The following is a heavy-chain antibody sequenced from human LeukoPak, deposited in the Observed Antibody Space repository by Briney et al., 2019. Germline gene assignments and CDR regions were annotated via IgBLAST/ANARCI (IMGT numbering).Heavy chain of an antibody. CDR2: IYHSGTT. V-gene: IGHV4-59*01. CDR3: ARAPGVGGGPVAGTNWFDP. Sequence: PSETLSLTGTVSGGSMSSYYWSWIRQPPGKGLEWIGYIYHSGTTNYNPSLKSQVTISVDKSKKQFSLKLNAVTAAATAVYYCARAPGVGGGPVAGTNWFDPWGQGTLVTVSS. CDR1: GGSMSSYY. D-gene: IGHD6-19*01. J-gene: IGHJ5*02.